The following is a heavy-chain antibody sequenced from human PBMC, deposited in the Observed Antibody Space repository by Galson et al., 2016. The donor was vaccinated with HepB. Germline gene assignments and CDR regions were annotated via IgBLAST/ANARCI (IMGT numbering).Heavy chain of an antibody. D-gene: IGHD1-26*01. V-gene: IGHV1-18*01. Sequence: SVKVSCKASGYTFINYGITWMRQAPGQGLEWMGWISAYNGNTNYAQKYQGRVTMTRDTSTGTVYMELRSLRSDDTAVYYCARGVGAIFTADCWGQGTQVTVSS. CDR1: GYTFINYG. J-gene: IGHJ4*02. CDR3: ARGVGAIFTADC. CDR2: ISAYNGNT.